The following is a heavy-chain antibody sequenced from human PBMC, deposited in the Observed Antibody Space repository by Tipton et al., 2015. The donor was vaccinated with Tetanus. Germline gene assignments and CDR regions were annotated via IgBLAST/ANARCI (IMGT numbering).Heavy chain of an antibody. Sequence: TLSLTCAVYGGSFSNYYLTWIRQPPGKGLEWIGEIHPSGSVNYNPSLKSRVTILLDTSENQFSLKLSSVTGADTAVYYCARGRDQYKSGNYWGQGTLVTVSS. D-gene: IGHD5-24*01. CDR3: ARGRDQYKSGNY. CDR1: GGSFSNYY. CDR2: IHPSGSV. V-gene: IGHV4-34*01. J-gene: IGHJ4*02.